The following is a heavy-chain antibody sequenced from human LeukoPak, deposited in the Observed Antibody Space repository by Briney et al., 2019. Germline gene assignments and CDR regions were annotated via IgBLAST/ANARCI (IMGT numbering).Heavy chain of an antibody. J-gene: IGHJ6*02. CDR2: IWYDGSNK. Sequence: PGRSLRLSCAASGFTFSSYGMHWVRQAPGKGLEWVAVIWYDGSNKYYADSVKGRFTISRGNSKNTLYLQMNSLRAEDTAVYYCARTGWEYQLLFHYYYYYGMDVWGQGTTVTVSS. CDR3: ARTGWEYQLLFHYYYYYGMDV. V-gene: IGHV3-33*01. D-gene: IGHD2-2*01. CDR1: GFTFSSYG.